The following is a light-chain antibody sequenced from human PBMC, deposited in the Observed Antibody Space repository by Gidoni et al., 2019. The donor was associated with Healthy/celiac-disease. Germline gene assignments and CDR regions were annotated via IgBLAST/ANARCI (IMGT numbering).Light chain of an antibody. V-gene: IGKV3-15*01. CDR2: GAS. J-gene: IGKJ1*01. Sequence: TAMTQSPATLSVSPGERATLSCRASQSVGSNLAWYQHKPGQAPRLLISGASTRATGVPARFSGSGSGTEFTLTINGLQSEDFAVYYCQQYSGGPPLTFGQGTKVDLK. CDR3: QQYSGGPPLT. CDR1: QSVGSN.